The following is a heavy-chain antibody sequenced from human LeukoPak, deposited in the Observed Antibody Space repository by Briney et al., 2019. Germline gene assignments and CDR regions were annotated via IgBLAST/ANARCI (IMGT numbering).Heavy chain of an antibody. CDR2: IIPILGTA. J-gene: IGHJ6*03. CDR1: GGTFSSYA. D-gene: IGHD1-7*01. Sequence: SVKVSCKASGGTFSSYAISWVRQAPGQGLEWMGGIIPILGTANYAQKFQGRVTITADKSTSTAYMELSSLRSEDTAVYYCARGTGTYYYYYMDVWGKGTTVTVSS. V-gene: IGHV1-69*10. CDR3: ARGTGTYYYYYMDV.